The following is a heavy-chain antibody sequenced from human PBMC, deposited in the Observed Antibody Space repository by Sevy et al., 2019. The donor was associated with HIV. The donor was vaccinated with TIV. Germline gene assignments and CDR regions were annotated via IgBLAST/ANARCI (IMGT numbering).Heavy chain of an antibody. CDR2: IYYSGST. Sequence: SETLSLTCTVSGGSISSSSYYWGWIRQPPGKGLEWIGSIYYSGSTYYNPSLKSRVTICVDTSKNQFSLKLSSVTAADTAVYYCARHLPTYSSSWYAGARWFDPWGQGTLVTVSS. J-gene: IGHJ5*02. CDR3: ARHLPTYSSSWYAGARWFDP. V-gene: IGHV4-39*01. CDR1: GGSISSSSYY. D-gene: IGHD6-13*01.